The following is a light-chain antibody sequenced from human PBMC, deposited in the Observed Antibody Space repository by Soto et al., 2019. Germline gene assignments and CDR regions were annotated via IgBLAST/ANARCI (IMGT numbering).Light chain of an antibody. CDR3: QQYYSYPPWT. Sequence: ALRMTESPSSLSLCTLDRFNITSRASQGISSYLAWYQQKPGKAPKLLIYAASTLQSGVPSRFSGSGSGTDFTLTISCLQSEDFATYYCQQYYSYPPWTFGQGTKVDIK. V-gene: IGKV1-8*01. CDR1: QGISSY. J-gene: IGKJ1*01. CDR2: AAS.